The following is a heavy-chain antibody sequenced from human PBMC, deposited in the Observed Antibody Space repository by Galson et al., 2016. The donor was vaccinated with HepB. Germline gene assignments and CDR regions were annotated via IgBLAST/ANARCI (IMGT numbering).Heavy chain of an antibody. Sequence: LSLTCSVSGDSIGRYYWSWIRQPPAKGLEWIGYIYNSGSTTYNPSLQSRVSISVDTSKNQFSLRLTSVTAADTAMYYCARDTILASYPRAFDTWGHGTKVTVSS. V-gene: IGHV4-59*01. CDR1: GDSIGRYY. J-gene: IGHJ3*02. CDR2: IYNSGST. CDR3: ARDTILASYPRAFDT. D-gene: IGHD2-8*02.